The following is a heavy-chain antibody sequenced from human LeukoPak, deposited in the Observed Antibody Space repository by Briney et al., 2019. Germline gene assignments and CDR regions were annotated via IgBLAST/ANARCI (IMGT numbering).Heavy chain of an antibody. Sequence: GGSLRLSCAASGFTVSSSYMSWVRQAPGKGLEWVSIISSAGTTYYADSVKGRFTISRDNSKNTVYLQVNSLRDEDTAVYYCARWGIYQSAHFDFWGQGTLVTVSS. V-gene: IGHV3-66*01. D-gene: IGHD3-16*01. CDR2: ISSAGTT. CDR3: ARWGIYQSAHFDF. CDR1: GFTVSSSY. J-gene: IGHJ4*02.